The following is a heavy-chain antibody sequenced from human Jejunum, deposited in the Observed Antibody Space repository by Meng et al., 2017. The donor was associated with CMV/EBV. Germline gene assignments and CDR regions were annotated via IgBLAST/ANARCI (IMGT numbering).Heavy chain of an antibody. D-gene: IGHD1-26*01. V-gene: IGHV3-73*01. CDR2: IRSKANSYAT. CDR1: RFTFSGSA. Sequence: SCAVSRFTFSGSAMHWVRQASGKGLEWVGRIRSKANSYATAYAASVKGRFTISRDDSKNTAYLQMNSLKTEDTAVYYCTYSGSSLPPHWGQGTLVTVSS. J-gene: IGHJ4*02. CDR3: TYSGSSLPPH.